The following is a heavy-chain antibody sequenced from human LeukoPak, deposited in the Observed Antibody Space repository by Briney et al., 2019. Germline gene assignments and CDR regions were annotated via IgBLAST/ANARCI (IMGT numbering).Heavy chain of an antibody. CDR3: ARGFSGAYYDY. J-gene: IGHJ4*02. CDR1: GGSFSGYY. V-gene: IGHV4-34*01. Sequence: PSETLSLTCAVYGGSFSGYYWSWLRQPPGKGLEWIGEINHSGSTNYNPSLKSRVTISVDTSKNQFSLTLSSVTAADTAVYYCARGFSGAYYDYWDQGTLVTVFS. CDR2: INHSGST. D-gene: IGHD1-26*01.